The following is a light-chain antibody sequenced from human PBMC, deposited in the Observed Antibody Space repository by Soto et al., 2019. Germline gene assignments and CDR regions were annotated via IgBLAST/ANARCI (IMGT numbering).Light chain of an antibody. CDR2: EVY. CDR1: QSLLLGDGKTY. Sequence: DVVMTQTPLSLSVTPGQPASIPCKSTQSLLLGDGKTYLYWYLQKSGQPPQLLIYEVYNRFSGVTDRFSGSGSGTDFTLKISRVEAEDVGVYYCMPSVQLPITVGRGTRLEIK. V-gene: IGKV2D-29*01. J-gene: IGKJ5*01. CDR3: MPSVQLPIT.